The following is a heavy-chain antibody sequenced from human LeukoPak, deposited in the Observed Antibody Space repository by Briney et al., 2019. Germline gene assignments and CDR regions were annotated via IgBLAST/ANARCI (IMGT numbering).Heavy chain of an antibody. Sequence: ASVSVSSKSSGYKFTAYYIHWIRQAPGQGLEWMGWVNPDSGDTNCTQKYEGRLTLTRDTSVTTVYMELSSLTSDDTAVYYCARVWDAIGWSNWFDPWGQGTLVTVSS. J-gene: IGHJ5*02. CDR3: ARVWDAIGWSNWFDP. D-gene: IGHD6-19*01. CDR1: GYKFTAYY. V-gene: IGHV1-2*02. CDR2: VNPDSGDT.